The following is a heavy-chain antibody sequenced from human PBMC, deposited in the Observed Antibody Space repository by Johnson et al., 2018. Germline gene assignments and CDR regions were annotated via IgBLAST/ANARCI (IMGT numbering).Heavy chain of an antibody. D-gene: IGHD1-1*01. Sequence: QVQLQESGGGVVQPGRSLRLSCAASGFTFSSYGMHWVRQAPGKGLEWVAVISSEGSKKYYADSVKGRFTISRDNSKNTLYLQMTSLRAEDTGGYYCAKVQSRVGLTNYYSYGMDVWGQGTTGTVSS. V-gene: IGHV3-30*18. CDR1: GFTFSSYG. J-gene: IGHJ6*02. CDR3: AKVQSRVGLTNYYSYGMDV. CDR2: ISSEGSKK.